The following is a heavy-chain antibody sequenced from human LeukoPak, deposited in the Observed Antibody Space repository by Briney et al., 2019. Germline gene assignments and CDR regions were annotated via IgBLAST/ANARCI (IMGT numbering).Heavy chain of an antibody. Sequence: PSETLSLTCAVYGGSLSGYYWSWIRQPPGKGLEWIGEINHSGSTNYNPSLKSRVTISVDTSKNQFSLKLSSVTAADTAVYYCASPRTAAGTPWSQGTLVTVSS. V-gene: IGHV4-34*01. CDR1: GGSLSGYY. D-gene: IGHD6-13*01. J-gene: IGHJ5*02. CDR3: ASPRTAAGTP. CDR2: INHSGST.